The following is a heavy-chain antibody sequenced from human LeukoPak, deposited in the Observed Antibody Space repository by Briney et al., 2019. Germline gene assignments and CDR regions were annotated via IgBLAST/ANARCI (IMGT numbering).Heavy chain of an antibody. D-gene: IGHD3-16*02. Sequence: SETLSLTCTVSGGSISSGGYYWSWLRQHPGKGLEFIGYVYYTGSTYYNPSLKSRVTISGDASKNQFSLKLSSVTAADTAVYYCVGASIREISLGPGYFDYWGQGTLVTVSS. V-gene: IGHV4-31*03. CDR1: GGSISSGGYY. CDR2: VYYTGST. J-gene: IGHJ4*02. CDR3: VGASIREISLGPGYFDY.